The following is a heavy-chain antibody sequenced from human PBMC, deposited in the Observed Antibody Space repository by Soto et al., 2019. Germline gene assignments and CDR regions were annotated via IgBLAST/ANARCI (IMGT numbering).Heavy chain of an antibody. J-gene: IGHJ6*04. Sequence: QVQLQESGPGLVKPSQTLSLTCTVSGGSISSGGYYWSWIRQHPGKGLEWIGYIYYSGSTYYNPSPKSRVTISVDTSKNQFSLKLSSVTAADTAVYYCARVRRRYSSPLCMDVWGKGTTVTVSS. CDR2: IYYSGST. D-gene: IGHD6-13*01. CDR3: ARVRRRYSSPLCMDV. CDR1: GGSISSGGYY. V-gene: IGHV4-31*03.